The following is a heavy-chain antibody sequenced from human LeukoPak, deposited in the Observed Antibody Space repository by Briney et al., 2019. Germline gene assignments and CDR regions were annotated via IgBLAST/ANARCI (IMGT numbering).Heavy chain of an antibody. Sequence: NSSETLSLTCTVSGGSIGNFFWSWIRQSPGEGLEWIGFIYENGRTSYNPSLKSRVTISVDMSKNQFSPRLTSMTAADTAVYYCARDWELGHWGRGILVTVTS. D-gene: IGHD1-26*01. CDR1: GGSIGNFF. CDR2: IYENGRT. J-gene: IGHJ4*02. V-gene: IGHV4-59*01. CDR3: ARDWELGH.